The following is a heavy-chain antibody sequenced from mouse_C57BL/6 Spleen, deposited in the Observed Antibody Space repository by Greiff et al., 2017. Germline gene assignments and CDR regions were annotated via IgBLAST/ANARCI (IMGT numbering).Heavy chain of an antibody. V-gene: IGHV1-55*01. CDR3: ARRGNSSGLYYFDY. D-gene: IGHD3-2*02. J-gene: IGHJ2*01. CDR1: GYTFTSYW. CDR2: IYPGSGST. Sequence: QVQLQQPGAELVKPGASVKMSCKASGYTFTSYWITWVKQRPGQGLGWIGDIYPGSGSTNYNEKFKSKATLTVDTSSSTAYMQLSSLTSEDSAVYYCARRGNSSGLYYFDYWGQGTTLTVSS.